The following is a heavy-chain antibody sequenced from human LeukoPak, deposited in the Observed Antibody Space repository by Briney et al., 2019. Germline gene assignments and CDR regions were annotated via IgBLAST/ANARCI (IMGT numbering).Heavy chain of an antibody. CDR2: IKRDGSDT. D-gene: IGHD3-22*01. CDR3: ARDANYYDSRGENYFNY. J-gene: IGHJ4*02. CDR1: GFAFSRYW. V-gene: IGHV3-7*01. Sequence: GGSLRLSCAASGFAFSRYWMSWVRRAPGKGLEWVANIKRDGSDTYYVDSVKGRFTISRDNDKNSLYLQLNSLRVEDTAVYYCARDANYYDSRGENYFNYWGQGTLVTVSS.